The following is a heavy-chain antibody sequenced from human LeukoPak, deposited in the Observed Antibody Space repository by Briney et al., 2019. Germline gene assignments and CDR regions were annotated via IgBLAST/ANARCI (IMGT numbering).Heavy chain of an antibody. CDR3: ARAFSSGWFDY. V-gene: IGHV3-64*01. Sequence: GGSLRLSCAASGFTFSTYSMYWGRQAPGKGLEFVSAISSNGVRKVYANSVNGRFTMSRDNSNNTLFLQMGSLRTEDMAVSYCARAFSSGWFDYWGQGTLVTVSS. D-gene: IGHD6-19*01. CDR2: ISSNGVRK. CDR1: GFTFSTYS. J-gene: IGHJ4*02.